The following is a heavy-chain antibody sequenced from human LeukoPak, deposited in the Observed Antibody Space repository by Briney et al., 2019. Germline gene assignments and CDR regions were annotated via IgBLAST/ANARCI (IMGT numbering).Heavy chain of an antibody. Sequence: PGGSLRLSCAASGFTFSSYWMSWVRQAPGKGLECVANIKQDGSEKYYVDSVKGRFTISRDNAKNSLYLQMNSLRAEDTAVYYCAKESMVRGVIRYYYGMDVWGKGTTVTVSS. CDR2: IKQDGSEK. J-gene: IGHJ6*04. D-gene: IGHD3-10*01. V-gene: IGHV3-7*03. CDR3: AKESMVRGVIRYYYGMDV. CDR1: GFTFSSYW.